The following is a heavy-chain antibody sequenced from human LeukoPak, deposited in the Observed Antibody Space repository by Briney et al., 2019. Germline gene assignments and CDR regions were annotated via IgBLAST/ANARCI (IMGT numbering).Heavy chain of an antibody. CDR2: IKSKTDGGTT. J-gene: IGHJ4*02. CDR1: GFTFSNAW. V-gene: IGHV3-15*01. Sequence: GGSLRLSCAASGFTFSNAWMSWVRQAPGKGLEWVGRIKSKTDGGTTDYAAPVEGRFTISRDDSKNTLYLQMNSLKTEDTAVYYCTTEGVLWFGESTEDLIDYWGQGTLVTVSS. CDR3: TTEGVLWFGESTEDLIDY. D-gene: IGHD3-10*01.